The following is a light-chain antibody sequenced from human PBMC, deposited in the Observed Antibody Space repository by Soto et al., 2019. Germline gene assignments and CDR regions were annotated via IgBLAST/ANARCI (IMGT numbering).Light chain of an antibody. CDR3: ATWDDSLSGVV. V-gene: IGLV1-47*02. CDR1: SSNIGTNY. CDR2: SNN. J-gene: IGLJ2*01. Sequence: QSVLTQTPSASGTPGQRVSISCSGSSSNIGTNYVYWYQKLPGAAPKLLIYSNNERPSGVPDRFSGSKSGTSASLAISGLRSEDEADYYCATWDDSLSGVVFGGGTKLTVL.